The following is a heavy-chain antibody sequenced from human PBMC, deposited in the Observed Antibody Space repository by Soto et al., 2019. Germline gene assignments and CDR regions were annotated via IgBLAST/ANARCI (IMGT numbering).Heavy chain of an antibody. CDR3: GTCSSTSWQLGWDH. D-gene: IGHD2-2*01. CDR1: GFTFSSYA. J-gene: IGHJ4*02. Sequence: GGSLRLSCPASGFTFSSYAMNWVRQAPGKGREGVALISYEGSSKYYAGSAKGRFSISADISDITLYRQMXSMRVADTPVHYCGTCSSTSWQLGWDHWGQGT. V-gene: IGHV3-30-3*01. CDR2: ISYEGSSK.